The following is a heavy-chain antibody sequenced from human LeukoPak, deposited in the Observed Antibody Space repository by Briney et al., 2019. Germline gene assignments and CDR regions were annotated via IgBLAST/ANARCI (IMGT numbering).Heavy chain of an antibody. CDR2: ISSSSSYI. Sequence: GGSLRLSCAASGFTFSSYSMNWVRQSPGKGLEWVASISSSSSYIYYADPVKGRFTISIDNAKNSLYLQMNSLRAEDTAVYYCARDLYWMTTVTTGSDYWGQGTLVTVSS. J-gene: IGHJ4*02. CDR1: GFTFSSYS. D-gene: IGHD4-17*01. V-gene: IGHV3-21*01. CDR3: ARDLYWMTTVTTGSDY.